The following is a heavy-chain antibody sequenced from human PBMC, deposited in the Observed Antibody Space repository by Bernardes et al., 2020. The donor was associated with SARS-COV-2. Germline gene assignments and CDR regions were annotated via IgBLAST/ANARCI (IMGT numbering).Heavy chain of an antibody. Sequence: ETLSLTCTVSGASIASSSYYWAWIRQSPKKGLEWIGNIYYSGTTWYNPSLMSRASILIDTSNNHFSLRVTSMAAGDSAVYYCARRTLYGSSGNFDYWGPGTPVTVSS. CDR2: IYYSGTT. CDR3: ARRTLYGSSGNFDY. V-gene: IGHV4-39*01. J-gene: IGHJ4*02. D-gene: IGHD3-22*01. CDR1: GASIASSSYY.